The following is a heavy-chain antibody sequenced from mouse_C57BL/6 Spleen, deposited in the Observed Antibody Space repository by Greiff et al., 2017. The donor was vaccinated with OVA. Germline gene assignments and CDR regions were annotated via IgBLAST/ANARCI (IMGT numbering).Heavy chain of an antibody. Sequence: VQLQQPGAELVRPGSSVKLSCKASGYTFTSYWMHWVKQRPIQGLEWIGNIDPSDSETHYNQKFKDKATLTVDKSSSTAYMQLSSLTSEDSAVYYCASPLDSSGYFDYWGQGTTLTVSS. D-gene: IGHD3-2*02. CDR2: IDPSDSET. CDR1: GYTFTSYW. CDR3: ASPLDSSGYFDY. J-gene: IGHJ2*01. V-gene: IGHV1-52*01.